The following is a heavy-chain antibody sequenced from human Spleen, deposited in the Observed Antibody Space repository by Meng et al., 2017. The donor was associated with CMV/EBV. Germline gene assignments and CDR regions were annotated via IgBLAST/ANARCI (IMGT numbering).Heavy chain of an antibody. Sequence: ASVKVSCKASGYTFIGYDLHWVRQAPGQGLEWMGWINPKSGGTNYAQRFQGRVTMTRDTSISTVYMELSRLRSDDTAVYYCARDGPRLRFLEWLLYTPTGMDVWGQGTTVTVSS. V-gene: IGHV1-2*02. D-gene: IGHD3-3*01. CDR2: INPKSGGT. CDR1: GYTFIGYD. J-gene: IGHJ6*02. CDR3: ARDGPRLRFLEWLLYTPTGMDV.